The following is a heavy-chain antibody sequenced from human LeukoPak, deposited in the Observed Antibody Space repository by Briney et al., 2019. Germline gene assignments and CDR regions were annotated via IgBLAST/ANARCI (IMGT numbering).Heavy chain of an antibody. J-gene: IGHJ4*02. CDR3: ARGRVGYYYDSSGYLVFGY. CDR2: INPNRGGT. D-gene: IGHD3-22*01. CDR1: GYTFTGYY. V-gene: IGHV1-2*02. Sequence: ASVKVSCKASGYTFTGYYMHWVRQAPGQGLEWMGWINPNRGGTNYAQKFHGRVTMTRDTSISTAYMELSRLRSDDTAVYYCARGRVGYYYDSSGYLVFGYWGQGTLVTVSS.